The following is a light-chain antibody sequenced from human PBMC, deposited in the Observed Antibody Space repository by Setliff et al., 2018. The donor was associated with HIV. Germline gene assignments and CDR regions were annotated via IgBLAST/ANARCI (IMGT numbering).Light chain of an antibody. V-gene: IGLV2-8*01. CDR1: SSDVGGYNY. J-gene: IGLJ1*01. Sequence: QSALTQPASVSGSPGQSITISCTGTSSDVGGYNYVSWYQKHPGKAPKLMIFDVSKRPSGVPDRFSGSKSGNTASLTVSGLQAEDEADYYCSSYAGSNIPYVFGTGTKVTVL. CDR2: DVS. CDR3: SSYAGSNIPYV.